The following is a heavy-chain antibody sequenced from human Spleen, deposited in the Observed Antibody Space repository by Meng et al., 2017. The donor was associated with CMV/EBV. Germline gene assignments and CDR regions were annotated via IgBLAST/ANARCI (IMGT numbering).Heavy chain of an antibody. CDR3: ARAYSSSWYLVSMDV. CDR1: GGSISSGAYY. CDR2: IYYSGST. V-gene: IGHV4-31*03. J-gene: IGHJ6*02. D-gene: IGHD6-13*01. Sequence: SETLSLTCTVSGGSISSGAYYWGWIRQHPGKGLEWIGYIYYSGSTYYNPSLKSRVTISVDTSKNQFSLKLSSVTAADTAVYYCARAYSSSWYLVSMDVWGQGTTVTVSS.